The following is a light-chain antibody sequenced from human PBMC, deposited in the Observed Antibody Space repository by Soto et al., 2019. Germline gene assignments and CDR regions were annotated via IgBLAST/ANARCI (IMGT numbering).Light chain of an antibody. Sequence: DIVMTQSPLSLPVTPGEPASISCRSSQSLLHSNGYNFLDWYLQKPGQSPQLLIYLGSNRDSGVPDRFSGSGSGTYFTLTISSVEAEDVGVYYCMQALQIPPTFVLGARVEIK. CDR2: LGS. CDR3: MQALQIPPT. V-gene: IGKV2-28*01. J-gene: IGKJ1*01. CDR1: QSLLHSNGYNF.